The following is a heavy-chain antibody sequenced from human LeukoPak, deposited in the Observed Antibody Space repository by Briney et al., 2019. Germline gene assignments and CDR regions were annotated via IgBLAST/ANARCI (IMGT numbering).Heavy chain of an antibody. D-gene: IGHD4-11*01. CDR3: ARDLMTTVTTYAFDI. CDR2: INPNSDGT. CDR1: GYIFNGYY. V-gene: IGHV1-2*02. Sequence: ASVKVSCKASGYIFNGYYIHWVRQAPGQGLEWIGWINPNSDGTNFAQKFQGRVTLTRDRSISTAYMELTSLKSDDTAVYYCARDLMTTVTTYAFDIWGQGTMVTVSS. J-gene: IGHJ3*02.